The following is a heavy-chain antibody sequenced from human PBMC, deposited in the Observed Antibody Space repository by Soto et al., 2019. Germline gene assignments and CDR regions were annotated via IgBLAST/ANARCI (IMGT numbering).Heavy chain of an antibody. CDR3: AKTSSGYSYYFDN. CDR1: GGSVSSGSSY. V-gene: IGHV4-61*01. Sequence: QVQLQESGPGLVKPSETLSLTCTVSGGSVSSGSSYWSWIRQPPGKGLEWIGYIYSSGSTNYNPSLTSRLTISLDTSKNQFSLKLASVTAADTAVYYCAKTSSGYSYYFDNWGQGTLVTVSS. J-gene: IGHJ4*02. CDR2: IYSSGST. D-gene: IGHD5-12*01.